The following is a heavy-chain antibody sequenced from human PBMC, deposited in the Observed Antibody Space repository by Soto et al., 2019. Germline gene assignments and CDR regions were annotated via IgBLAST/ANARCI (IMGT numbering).Heavy chain of an antibody. V-gene: IGHV1-69*02. J-gene: IGHJ3*01. D-gene: IGHD2-2*01. CDR2: IIPMLTVT. Sequence: QVHLIQSGAEVKKPGSSVKVSCKAAGGTFNTYTLIWVRQAPGHGLEWMGRIIPMLTVTNSAQKFQGRLTLTADKSTGTAFMELTSLRSDDTAVYYCSIGSWSAETFDVWGQGPMVTVSS. CDR1: GGTFNTYT. CDR3: SIGSWSAETFDV.